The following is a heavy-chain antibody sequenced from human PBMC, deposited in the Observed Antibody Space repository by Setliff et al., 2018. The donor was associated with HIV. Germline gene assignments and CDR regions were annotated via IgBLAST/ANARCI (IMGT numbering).Heavy chain of an antibody. CDR3: ILLGMHGALNI. Sequence: LRLSCAASGFNFSSHTMNWIRRAPGKGLEWVSSISSTGTYIYYADSVKGRFTISRDNSKNTLYLQMDSLSTEDTAVYYCILLGMHGALNIWGQGTMVTVSS. CDR2: ISSTGTYI. V-gene: IGHV3-21*03. CDR1: GFNFSSHT. D-gene: IGHD7-27*01. J-gene: IGHJ3*02.